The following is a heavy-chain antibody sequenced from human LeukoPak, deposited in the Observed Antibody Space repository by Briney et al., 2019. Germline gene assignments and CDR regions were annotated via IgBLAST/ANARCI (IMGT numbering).Heavy chain of an antibody. CDR3: ARGSWGSSQYDVFDI. CDR1: GGSINSYY. CDR2: IYYSGST. J-gene: IGHJ3*02. Sequence: SETLSLTCTVSGGSINSYYWSWIRQPPGKGLEWIGSIYYSGSTDYNPSLKSRVTISVDTSKNQFSLKLSSVTAVDTAVFYCARGSWGSSQYDVFDIWGQGAMVAVSS. D-gene: IGHD3-16*01. V-gene: IGHV4-59*12.